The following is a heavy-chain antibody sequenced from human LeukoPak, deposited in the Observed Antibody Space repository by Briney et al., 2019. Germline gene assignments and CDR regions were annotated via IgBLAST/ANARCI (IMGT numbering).Heavy chain of an antibody. CDR3: ARGGTVTTYYFDY. J-gene: IGHJ4*02. D-gene: IGHD4-11*01. CDR1: GGSISSGGYS. Sequence: SSQTLSLTCTVSGGSISSGGYSWSWIRQPPGKGLEWIGYIYHSGSTYYNPSLKSRVTISVDRSKNQFSLKLSSVTAADTAVYYCARGGTVTTYYFDYWGQGTLVTVSS. CDR2: IYHSGST. V-gene: IGHV4-30-2*01.